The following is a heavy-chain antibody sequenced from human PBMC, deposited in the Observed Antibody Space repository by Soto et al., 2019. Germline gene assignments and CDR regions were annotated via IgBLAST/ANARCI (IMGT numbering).Heavy chain of an antibody. V-gene: IGHV1-18*01. D-gene: IGHD3-10*01. Sequence: QVQLVQSGAEVKKPGASVKVSCKASGYTLTSYGISWVRQAPGQGLEWMGWISAYNGNTNYAQKLQGGVTMTADTSTSTAEMELRSMRSDDTAVYYCARESITVVRGVWGYWGQGTLVTVSS. CDR1: GYTLTSYG. CDR2: ISAYNGNT. J-gene: IGHJ4*02. CDR3: ARESITVVRGVWGY.